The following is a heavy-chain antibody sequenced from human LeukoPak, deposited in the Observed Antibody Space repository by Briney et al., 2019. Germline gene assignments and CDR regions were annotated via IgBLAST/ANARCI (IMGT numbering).Heavy chain of an antibody. J-gene: IGHJ5*02. Sequence: AGSLRLSCAASGFTFSSYAMSWVRQAPGKGLEWVATIVSDGYKAYYADSVKGRFAISRDNSQNTVHLQMNTLRAEDTATYYCAKEIVFLFGDPWGQGALVTVSS. D-gene: IGHD2/OR15-2a*01. CDR2: IVSDGYKA. CDR3: AKEIVFLFGDP. V-gene: IGHV3-23*01. CDR1: GFTFSSYA.